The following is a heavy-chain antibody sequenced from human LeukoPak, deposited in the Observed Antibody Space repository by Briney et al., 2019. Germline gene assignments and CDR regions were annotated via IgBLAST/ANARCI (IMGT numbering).Heavy chain of an antibody. CDR2: ISYDGSNK. CDR1: GFTFSSYA. V-gene: IGHV3-30*04. CDR3: AREAYEAYFDY. Sequence: PGRSLRLSCAASGFTFSSYAMHWVRQAPGKGLEWVAVISYDGSNKYYADSVKGRFTISRDNSKNTLYLQMNSLRAEDTAVYYCAREAYEAYFDYWGQGTLVTVSS. D-gene: IGHD5-12*01. J-gene: IGHJ4*02.